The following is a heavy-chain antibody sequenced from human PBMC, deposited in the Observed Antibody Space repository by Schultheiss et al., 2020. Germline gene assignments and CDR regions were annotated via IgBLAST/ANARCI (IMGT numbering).Heavy chain of an antibody. V-gene: IGHV4-39*07. D-gene: IGHD6-13*01. Sequence: SETLSLTCTVSGGSISSSSYYWGWIRQPPGKGLEWIGNSYYSGSTYYNPSLKSRVTISVDTSKNQFSLKLSSVTAADTAVYYCVRDVSRSWYDHWGQGTLVTVSS. CDR2: SYYSGST. J-gene: IGHJ5*02. CDR1: GGSISSSSYY. CDR3: VRDVSRSWYDH.